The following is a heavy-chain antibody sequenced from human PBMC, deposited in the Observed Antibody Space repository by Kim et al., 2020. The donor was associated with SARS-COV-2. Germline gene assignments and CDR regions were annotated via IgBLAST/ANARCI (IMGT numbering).Heavy chain of an antibody. V-gene: IGHV1-69*04. CDR2: GIA. Sequence: GIANYAQKCQGGVTITADKSTSTAYMELSSLRSEDTAVYYCARDEDAYRGWGQGTLVTVSS. D-gene: IGHD3-16*01. J-gene: IGHJ4*02. CDR3: ARDEDAYRG.